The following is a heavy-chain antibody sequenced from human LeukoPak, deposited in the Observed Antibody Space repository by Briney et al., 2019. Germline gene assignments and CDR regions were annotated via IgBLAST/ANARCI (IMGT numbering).Heavy chain of an antibody. D-gene: IGHD6-13*01. V-gene: IGHV4-34*01. J-gene: IGHJ6*02. Sequence: PSETLSLTCAVYGGSFCGYYWSWIRQPPGKGLEWIGEINHSGSTNYNPSLKSRVTISVDTSKNQFSLKLSSVTAADTAVYYCASRGGYSSSTRPNYYYGVDVWGQGTTVTVSS. CDR2: INHSGST. CDR1: GGSFCGYY. CDR3: ASRGGYSSSTRPNYYYGVDV.